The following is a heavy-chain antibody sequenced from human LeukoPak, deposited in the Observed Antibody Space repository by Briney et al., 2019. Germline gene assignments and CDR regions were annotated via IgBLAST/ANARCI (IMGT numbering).Heavy chain of an antibody. J-gene: IGHJ4*02. D-gene: IGHD3-16*01. CDR1: GFSLSNYW. CDR3: SRDTYGYEDH. CDR2: INPDGSVT. V-gene: IGHV3-74*01. Sequence: GGSLRLSCSPSGFSLSNYWMHWVRQAPGKGLVWVSRINPDGSVTNHADSVKGRFTISRDNPKNTLYLQMNILRVEDTVVYYCSRDTYGYEDHWGQGTLVPVSS.